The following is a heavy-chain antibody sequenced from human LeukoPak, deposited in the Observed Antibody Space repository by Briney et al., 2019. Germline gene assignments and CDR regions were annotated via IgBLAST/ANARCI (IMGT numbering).Heavy chain of an antibody. Sequence: ASVKVSCKASGYTFTSYGISWVRQAPGQGLEWMGWISAYNGNTNYAQKLQGRVTMTTDTSTSTAYMELRSLRSDDTAVYYSARVSEIAVLHDNWFDPWGQGTLVTVSS. CDR3: ARVSEIAVLHDNWFDP. CDR2: ISAYNGNT. V-gene: IGHV1-18*01. D-gene: IGHD6-19*01. CDR1: GYTFTSYG. J-gene: IGHJ5*02.